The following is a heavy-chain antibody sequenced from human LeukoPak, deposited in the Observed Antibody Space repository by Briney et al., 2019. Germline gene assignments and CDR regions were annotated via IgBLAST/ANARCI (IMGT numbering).Heavy chain of an antibody. D-gene: IGHD3-22*01. J-gene: IGHJ2*01. V-gene: IGHV4-59*08. CDR1: GGSISSYY. CDR2: IYDIGNT. CDR3: ARGALRRAYYYDSSGYYPGYFDL. Sequence: SETLSLTCTVSGGSISSYYWSWVRQPPGKGLEWIGCIYDIGNTNHNPSLKSRVTISVDTSKNQFSLKLSSVTAADTAVYYCARGALRRAYYYDSSGYYPGYFDLWGRGTLVTVSS.